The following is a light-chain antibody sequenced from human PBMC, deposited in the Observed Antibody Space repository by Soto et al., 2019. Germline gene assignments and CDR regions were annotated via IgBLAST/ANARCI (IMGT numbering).Light chain of an antibody. V-gene: IGKV1-9*01. CDR3: QQLNSYPLT. CDR1: QGIGSD. CDR2: GAS. J-gene: IGKJ4*01. Sequence: DIQLTQSPSFLSASVGDRVTITCRASQGIGSDLVWYQQKPVKAPKLLIYGASTLQGVVSSRFSGSGSGTEFTLTISSLQPEDFATYYCQQLNSYPLTFGGGTKVEIK.